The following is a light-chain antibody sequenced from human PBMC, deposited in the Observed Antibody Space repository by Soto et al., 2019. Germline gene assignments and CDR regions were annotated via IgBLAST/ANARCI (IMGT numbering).Light chain of an antibody. Sequence: ESVLTQSPGTLSLSPGERATLSCRASQSVVSSYLAWYQQKPGQAPRLLIYGSSSRATGIPDRFSGSGSETDFTLTISRLEPEEFAVYYCQQYGTSPYDFGQETKVDIK. J-gene: IGKJ2*01. CDR2: GSS. CDR3: QQYGTSPYD. CDR1: QSVVSSY. V-gene: IGKV3-20*01.